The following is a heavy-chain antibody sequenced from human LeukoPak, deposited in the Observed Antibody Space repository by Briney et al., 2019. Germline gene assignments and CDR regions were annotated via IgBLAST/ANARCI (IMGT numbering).Heavy chain of an antibody. CDR3: ARDGITCTRDY. Sequence: GGSLRLSCAASGFIFRSYWMVWVRQAPGNGLEWVASIDEHGFKTYYAASVTGRFTISKDTAKNSLDLQMNSLRAEDTAAYYCARDGITCTRDYWGQGALVTVSS. D-gene: IGHD1-7*01. CDR1: GFIFRSYW. CDR2: IDEHGFKT. V-gene: IGHV3-7*01. J-gene: IGHJ4*02.